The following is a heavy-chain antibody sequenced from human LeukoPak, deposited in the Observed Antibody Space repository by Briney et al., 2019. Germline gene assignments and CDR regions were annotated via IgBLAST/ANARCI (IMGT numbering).Heavy chain of an antibody. V-gene: IGHV5-51*01. CDR3: AGHAYHDDNSDYYFGY. CDR2: IYPGESDI. CDR1: GYSFTRYW. J-gene: IGHJ4*02. Sequence: GESLKISCKGSGYSFTRYWIGWVRQMPGKGLEWMGLIYPGESDIRYSPSFEGQVTISADKSISTAYLQWSSLKASDTAMYYCAGHAYHDDNSDYYFGYWGQGTLVTVSS. D-gene: IGHD3-22*01.